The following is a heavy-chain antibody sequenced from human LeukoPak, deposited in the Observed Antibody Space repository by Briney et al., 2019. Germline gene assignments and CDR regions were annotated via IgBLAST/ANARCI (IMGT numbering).Heavy chain of an antibody. J-gene: IGHJ4*02. CDR3: AKTTVRAAEGMYYYDSSGYLAHFDY. D-gene: IGHD3-22*01. Sequence: GGALRLSCAASGFTFSSYAMSWVRQAPGKGLEWVSAISGSGGSTYSADSVKGRCTISTDNSKNTLYLPMKSMRAEDTAVYYCAKTTVRAAEGMYYYDSSGYLAHFDYWGQGTLVTVSS. V-gene: IGHV3-23*01. CDR2: ISGSGGST. CDR1: GFTFSSYA.